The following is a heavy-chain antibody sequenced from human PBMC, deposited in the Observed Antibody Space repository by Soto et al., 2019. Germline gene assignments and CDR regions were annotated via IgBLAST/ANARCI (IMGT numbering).Heavy chain of an antibody. CDR1: GDSIRSTMHY. CDR2: IHYSGSS. D-gene: IGHD3-10*01. CDR3: ARHIRGVSRDYFHN. V-gene: IGHV4-39*01. Sequence: LSLTCTVSGDSIRSTMHYWGWIRQPPGKGLEWIGSIHYSGSSDYNPSLKSRVTTSVDTSKNQFSLKLTSGTAADTAVYYCARHIRGVSRDYFHNWGRGTLVTVSS. J-gene: IGHJ4*02.